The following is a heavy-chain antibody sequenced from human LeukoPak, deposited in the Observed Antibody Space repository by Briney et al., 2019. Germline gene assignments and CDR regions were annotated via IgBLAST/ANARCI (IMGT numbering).Heavy chain of an antibody. J-gene: IGHJ5*02. CDR2: INHSGST. D-gene: IGHD6-13*01. CDR3: ARGWYTSTP. Sequence: PSETLSLTCAVYGGSFSGYYWSWIRQPPGKGLEWIGEINHSGSTNYNPSLKSRVTISVDTSKNQFSLKLSSVTAADTAVYYCARGWYTSTPWGQGTLVTVSS. V-gene: IGHV4-34*01. CDR1: GGSFSGYY.